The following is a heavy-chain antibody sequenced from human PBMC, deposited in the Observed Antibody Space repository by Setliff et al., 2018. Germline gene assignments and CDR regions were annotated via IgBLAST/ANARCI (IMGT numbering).Heavy chain of an antibody. V-gene: IGHV3-7*01. Sequence: PGGSLRLSCAASGFTFSGYWMSWVRQAPGKGLEWVANIKQDGSEKYYVDSVKGRFTISRDNAKNSLYLQMNSLRAEDTAVYYCVRDLHWGFDYWGLGTLVTVSS. D-gene: IGHD7-27*01. CDR3: VRDLHWGFDY. J-gene: IGHJ4*02. CDR2: IKQDGSEK. CDR1: GFTFSGYW.